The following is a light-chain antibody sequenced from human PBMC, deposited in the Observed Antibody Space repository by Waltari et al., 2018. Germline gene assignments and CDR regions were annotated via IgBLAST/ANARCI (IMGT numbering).Light chain of an antibody. J-gene: IGLJ2*01. CDR3: SSYTSSTTLVV. Sequence: QSALTQPASVSGSPGQSITVSCTGTSSDVGYYNSVSWYQQYPGKAPKLMIYDVSNRPSGVSNRFSGSKSGNTASQTISGLQAEDEADYYCSSYTSSTTLVVFGGGTKLTVL. CDR2: DVS. CDR1: SSDVGYYNS. V-gene: IGLV2-14*03.